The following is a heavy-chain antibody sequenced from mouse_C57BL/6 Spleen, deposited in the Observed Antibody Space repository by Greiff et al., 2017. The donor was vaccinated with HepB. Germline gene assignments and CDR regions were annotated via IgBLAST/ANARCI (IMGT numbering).Heavy chain of an antibody. Sequence: QVQLQQSGAELARPGASVKLSCKASGYTFTSYGISWVKQRTGQGLEWIGEIYPRSGNTYYNEKFKGKATLTADKSSSTAYMALRSLTSEDSAVYFCARRNWDQYFDYWGQGTTLTVSS. CDR3: ARRNWDQYFDY. CDR2: IYPRSGNT. CDR1: GYTFTSYG. D-gene: IGHD4-1*01. J-gene: IGHJ2*01. V-gene: IGHV1-81*01.